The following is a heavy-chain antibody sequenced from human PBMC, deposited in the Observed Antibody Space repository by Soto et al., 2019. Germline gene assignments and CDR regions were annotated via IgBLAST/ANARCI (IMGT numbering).Heavy chain of an antibody. CDR2: INHSGST. D-gene: IGHD3-3*01. J-gene: IGHJ6*02. CDR1: GGSFSGYY. Sequence: SETLSLTCAVFGGSFSGYYWSWIRQPPGKGLEWIGEINHSGSTNYNPSLKSRVTISVDTSKNQFSLKLSSVTAADTAVYYCARGITLFGVVPFYYYYGMDVWGQGTTVTVSS. V-gene: IGHV4-34*01. CDR3: ARGITLFGVVPFYYYYGMDV.